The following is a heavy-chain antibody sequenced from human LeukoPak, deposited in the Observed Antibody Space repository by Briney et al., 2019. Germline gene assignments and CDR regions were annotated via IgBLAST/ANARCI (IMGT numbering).Heavy chain of an antibody. V-gene: IGHV3-30*04. Sequence: PGRSLRLSCAAPGFTFSSYAMHWVRQAPGKGLEWVAVISYDGSNKYYADSVKGRLTISRDNSKNTLYLQMNSLRAEDTAVYYCARSSRAVAGQFDYWGQGTLVTVSS. CDR2: ISYDGSNK. CDR1: GFTFSSYA. J-gene: IGHJ4*02. CDR3: ARSSRAVAGQFDY. D-gene: IGHD6-19*01.